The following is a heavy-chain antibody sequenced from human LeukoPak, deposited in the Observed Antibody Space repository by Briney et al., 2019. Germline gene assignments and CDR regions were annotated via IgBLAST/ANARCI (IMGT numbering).Heavy chain of an antibody. CDR2: INPSRGGT. CDR3: ARFEGRAESGFDY. CDR1: GYPFTDYY. Sequence: ASVKVSYKASGYPFTDYYLHWVRQAPGQGLEWMGRINPSRGGTNYEQKFQGRVTMTRDTPISTAYMELSRLKTDDTAVYYCARFEGRAESGFDYWGQGTLVTVSS. J-gene: IGHJ4*02. D-gene: IGHD1-14*01. V-gene: IGHV1-2*06.